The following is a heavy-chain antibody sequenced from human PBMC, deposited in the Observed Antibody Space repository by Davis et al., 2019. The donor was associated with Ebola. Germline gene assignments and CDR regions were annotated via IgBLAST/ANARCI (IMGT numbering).Heavy chain of an antibody. Sequence: AASVKVSCKASGFTFSSYSMNWVRQAPGKGLEWVSYISSSSSTIYYADSVKGRFTISRDNAKNSLYLQMNSLRDEDTAVYYCARDPYSRYGNYYYGMDVWGQGTTVTVSS. CDR2: ISSSSSTI. D-gene: IGHD6-13*01. V-gene: IGHV3-48*02. CDR1: GFTFSSYS. J-gene: IGHJ6*02. CDR3: ARDPYSRYGNYYYGMDV.